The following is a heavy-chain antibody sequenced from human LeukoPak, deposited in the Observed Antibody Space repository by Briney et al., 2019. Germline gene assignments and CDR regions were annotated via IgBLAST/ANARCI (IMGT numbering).Heavy chain of an antibody. CDR1: GYTFTGYY. CDR2: INPNSGGT. V-gene: IGHV1-2*02. CDR3: ARTDIVVVPAAIPYYFDY. J-gene: IGHJ4*02. Sequence: GASVKVSCKASGYTFTGYYMHWVRQAPGQGLEWMGWINPNSGGTNYAQRFQGRVTMTRDTSISTAYMELSRLRSDDTAVYYCARTDIVVVPAAIPYYFDYWGQGTLVTVSS. D-gene: IGHD2-2*01.